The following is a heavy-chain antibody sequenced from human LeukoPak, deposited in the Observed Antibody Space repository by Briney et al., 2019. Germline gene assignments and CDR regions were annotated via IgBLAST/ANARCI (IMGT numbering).Heavy chain of an antibody. CDR3: AKDQDYYGLGSYPTY. D-gene: IGHD3-10*01. CDR1: GFTFSRYV. J-gene: IGHJ4*02. CDR2: ISGSGTKT. Sequence: PGGSLRLSCAASGFTFSRYVMTWVRQAPGKGLEWVSEISGSGTKTYYADSVKGRFTISRDNSRNTLNLQMNSLRVEDTAVYFCAKDQDYYGLGSYPTYWGQGTLVTVSS. V-gene: IGHV3-23*01.